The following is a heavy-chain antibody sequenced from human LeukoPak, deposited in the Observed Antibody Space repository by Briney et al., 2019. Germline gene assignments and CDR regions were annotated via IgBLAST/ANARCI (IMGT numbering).Heavy chain of an antibody. CDR2: KKCDGST. D-gene: IGHD3-22*01. J-gene: IGHJ1*01. CDR3: ARAPSEIGGYYSEYFRH. CDR1: GFTFSSYW. Sequence: GGSLRLSCAASGFTFSSYWMHWVRRARGKGLVWVSRKKCDGSTNYADSVKGRLTISRDNAKNTVSLQMNSLRAEDTGVYYCARAPSEIGGYYSEYFRHWGQGTLVTVSS. V-gene: IGHV3-74*01.